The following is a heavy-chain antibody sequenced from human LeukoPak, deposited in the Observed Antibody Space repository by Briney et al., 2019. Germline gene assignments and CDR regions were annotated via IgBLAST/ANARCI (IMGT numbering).Heavy chain of an antibody. J-gene: IGHJ4*02. CDR3: ARHLNGHSNTWPFDH. V-gene: IGHV4-61*01. CDR1: GGSVSSGSYY. Sequence: SETLSLTCTVSGGSVSSGSYYWSWIRQPPGKGLEWIGYIYYSGSTNYNPSLKSRVTISVDTSKNQFSLKLSSVTAADTAVYYCARHLNGHSNTWPFDHWGQGTLVTVSS. D-gene: IGHD6-13*01. CDR2: IYYSGST.